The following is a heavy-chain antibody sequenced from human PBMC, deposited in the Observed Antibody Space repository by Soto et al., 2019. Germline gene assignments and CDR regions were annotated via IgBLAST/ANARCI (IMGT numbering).Heavy chain of an antibody. CDR3: AIQTNSSPARGPNWFDP. V-gene: IGHV4-4*02. J-gene: IGHJ5*02. CDR1: GDSINTSHW. D-gene: IGHD6-19*01. Sequence: QVQLRESGPGLVRPSGTLSLTCAVYGDSINTSHWWSWVRQTPGKGLEWIGETYHSGTANYNPSLKSRVTISMDKSKNLFSLKLNSVTAADTALYFCAIQTNSSPARGPNWFDPWGQGALVTVSS. CDR2: TYHSGTA.